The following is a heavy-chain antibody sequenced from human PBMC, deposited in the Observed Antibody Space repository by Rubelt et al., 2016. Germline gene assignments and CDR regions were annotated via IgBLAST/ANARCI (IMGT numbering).Heavy chain of an antibody. J-gene: IGHJ5*02. CDR1: GYSFTDYG. Sequence: GASVTVSCKASGYSFTDYGITWVRQAPGQGLEWMGIINPSGGSTSYAQKFQGRVTMTRDTSTSTVYMELSSLRSEDTAVYYCARSPRYDFEDNWFDPWGQGTLVTVSS. CDR3: ARSPRYDFEDNWFDP. V-gene: IGHV1-46*01. CDR2: INPSGGST. D-gene: IGHD3-3*01.